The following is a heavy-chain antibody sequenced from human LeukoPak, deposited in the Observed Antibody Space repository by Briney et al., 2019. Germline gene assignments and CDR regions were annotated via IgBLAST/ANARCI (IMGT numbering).Heavy chain of an antibody. CDR2: IHDSGNT. V-gene: IGHV4-39*07. Sequence: SETLSLTCTVSGGSISSSNYYWGWIRQPPGKGLEWIGTIHDSGNTYYNPPLMSRVTISVDTSQNQFSLKLSSVTAADTAVYYCARGLMMAIAGRGEFHYWGQGSLVTVSS. J-gene: IGHJ4*02. D-gene: IGHD6-13*01. CDR1: GGSISSSNYY. CDR3: ARGLMMAIAGRGEFHY.